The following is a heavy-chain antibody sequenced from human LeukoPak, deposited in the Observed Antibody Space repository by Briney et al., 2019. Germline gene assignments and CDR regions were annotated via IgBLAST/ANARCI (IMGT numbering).Heavy chain of an antibody. CDR3: ARGNILGATYWDY. V-gene: IGHV4-59*01. CDR1: GGSISNYY. Sequence: SETLSLTCTVSGGSISNYYWSWIRQPPGKGLEWIGYISYSGSTNYNPSLKSRVTIPVDTSKNQFSLKLSSVTAADSAVYYCARGNILGATYWDYWGQGTLVTVSS. CDR2: ISYSGST. J-gene: IGHJ4*02. D-gene: IGHD1-26*01.